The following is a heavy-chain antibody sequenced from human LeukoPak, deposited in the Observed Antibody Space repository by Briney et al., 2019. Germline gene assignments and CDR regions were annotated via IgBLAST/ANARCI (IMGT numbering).Heavy chain of an antibody. Sequence: SETLSLTCTVSGGSISSSSYYWGWIRQPPGKGLEWIGSIYYSGTTYYNPSLKSRVTISVDTSNNQSSLKLRSVTATDTAVYYCARRTITMIVGYYFDYWGQGTLVTVSS. D-gene: IGHD3-22*01. J-gene: IGHJ4*02. V-gene: IGHV4-39*01. CDR1: GGSISSSSYY. CDR3: ARRTITMIVGYYFDY. CDR2: IYYSGTT.